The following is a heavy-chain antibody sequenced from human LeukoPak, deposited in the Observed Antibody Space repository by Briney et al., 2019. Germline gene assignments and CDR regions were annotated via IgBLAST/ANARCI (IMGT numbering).Heavy chain of an antibody. CDR1: GGTFSSYA. Sequence: SVKVSCKASGGTFSSYAISWVRQAPGQGLEWMGRIIPILGIANYAQKFQGRVTITADKSTSTAYMGLSSLRSEDTAVYYCARGEQSPYAFDIWGQGTMVTVSS. V-gene: IGHV1-69*04. CDR3: ARGEQSPYAFDI. D-gene: IGHD6-13*01. CDR2: IIPILGIA. J-gene: IGHJ3*02.